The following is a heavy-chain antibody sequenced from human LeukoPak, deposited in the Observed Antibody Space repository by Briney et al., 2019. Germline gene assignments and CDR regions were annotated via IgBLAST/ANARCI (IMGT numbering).Heavy chain of an antibody. CDR1: GFIFSSYG. Sequence: GRSLRLSCVASGFIFSSYGMHWVRQAPGKGLELVAVIWYDGSNKYYADSVKGRFTISRDNSKNTLYLQMNSLRAEDTDVYYCARCYGSGSYYTHFDYWGQGTLVTVSS. V-gene: IGHV3-33*01. CDR3: ARCYGSGSYYTHFDY. J-gene: IGHJ4*02. D-gene: IGHD3-10*01. CDR2: IWYDGSNK.